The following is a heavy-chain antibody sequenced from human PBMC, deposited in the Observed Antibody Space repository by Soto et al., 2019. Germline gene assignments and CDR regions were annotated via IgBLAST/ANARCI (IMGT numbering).Heavy chain of an antibody. J-gene: IGHJ4*02. CDR3: AKDVYDTPYKYFDY. CDR1: GFTFSSYA. D-gene: IGHD3-22*01. V-gene: IGHV3-23*01. CDR2: ISVSGGST. Sequence: GGSLRLSCAASGFTFSSYAMSWVRQAPGKGLEWVSAISVSGGSTYYADSVKGRFTISRDNSKNTLYLQMNSLRAEDTAVYYCAKDVYDTPYKYFDYCGQGPLVTVS.